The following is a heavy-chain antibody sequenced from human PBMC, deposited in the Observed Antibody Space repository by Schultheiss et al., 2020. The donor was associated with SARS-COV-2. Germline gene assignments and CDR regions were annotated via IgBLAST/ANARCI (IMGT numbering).Heavy chain of an antibody. V-gene: IGHV4-34*01. CDR3: ARDSAITGDYFDY. CDR1: GGSFSGYY. J-gene: IGHJ4*02. D-gene: IGHD3-16*01. CDR2: INHSGST. Sequence: SETLSLTCAVYGGSFSGYYWSWIRQPPGKGLEWIGEINHSGSTNYNPSLKSRVTMSVDTSKNQFSLKLSSVTAADTAVYYCARDSAITGDYFDYWGQGTLVTVSS.